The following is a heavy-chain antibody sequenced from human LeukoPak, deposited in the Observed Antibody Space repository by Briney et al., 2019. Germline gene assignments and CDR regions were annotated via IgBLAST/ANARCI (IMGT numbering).Heavy chain of an antibody. D-gene: IGHD2-2*02. CDR2: IYYSGST. CDR3: ARRHRGRYCSSTSCYTTQALNNWFDP. J-gene: IGHJ5*02. CDR1: GGSISSYY. V-gene: IGHV4-59*12. Sequence: SETLSLTCTVSGGSISSYYWSWIRQPPGKGLEWIGYIYYSGSTNYNPSLKSRVTISVDTSKNQFSLKLSSVTAADTAVYYCARRHRGRYCSSTSCYTTQALNNWFDPWGQGTLVTVSS.